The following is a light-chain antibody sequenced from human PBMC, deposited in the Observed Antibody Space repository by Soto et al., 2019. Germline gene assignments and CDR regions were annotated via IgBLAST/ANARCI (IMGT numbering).Light chain of an antibody. J-gene: IGLJ1*01. V-gene: IGLV2-8*01. Sequence: QSDLSQPPSASGSPGQSVTISCTGTSSDVGGYNYVSWYQQHPGKAPKLMIYEVSKRPSGVPDRFSGSKSGNTASLTVSGLQAEDEADYYCSSYAGSNTRYVFGTGTKVTVL. CDR1: SSDVGGYNY. CDR3: SSYAGSNTRYV. CDR2: EVS.